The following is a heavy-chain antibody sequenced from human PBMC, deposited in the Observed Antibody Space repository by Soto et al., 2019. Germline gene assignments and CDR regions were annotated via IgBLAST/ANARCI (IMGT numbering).Heavy chain of an antibody. D-gene: IGHD3-16*02. CDR2: ISAYNGNT. CDR1: GYTFTSYG. V-gene: IGHV1-18*01. CDR3: ARSITFGGVIVKRSGFDY. Sequence: ASVKVSCKASGYTFTSYGISWVRQAPGQGLEWMGWISAYNGNTNYAQKLQGRVTMTTDTSTSTAYMELRSLRSDDTAVYYCARSITFGGVIVKRSGFDYWGQGTLVTVSS. J-gene: IGHJ4*02.